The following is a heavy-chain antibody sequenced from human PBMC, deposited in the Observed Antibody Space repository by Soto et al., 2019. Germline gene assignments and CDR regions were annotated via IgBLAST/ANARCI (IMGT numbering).Heavy chain of an antibody. Sequence: XEFLKISCQGSGYSITSYWIGWVRLFPGKGLEWMGIIYPGDSDTRYSPSFQGQVTISADKSISTAYLQWSSLKASDTAMYYCARRGQWLAYNWFDPWGQGTLVTVSS. CDR1: GYSITSYW. V-gene: IGHV5-51*01. J-gene: IGHJ5*02. CDR3: ARRGQWLAYNWFDP. D-gene: IGHD6-19*01. CDR2: IYPGDSDT.